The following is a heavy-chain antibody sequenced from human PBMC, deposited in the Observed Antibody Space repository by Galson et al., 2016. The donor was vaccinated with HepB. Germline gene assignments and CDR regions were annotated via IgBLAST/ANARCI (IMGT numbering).Heavy chain of an antibody. CDR3: ATGIVVAGKYYYYYMDV. J-gene: IGHJ6*03. D-gene: IGHD6-19*01. CDR1: GGSISSDYY. V-gene: IGHV4-39*01. Sequence: SETLSLTCIVSGGSISSDYYWGWIRQPPGRGLEWIGSIYSSEGTYYNPSLKSRVTISVDTSKNQFSLRLNSVTAADTGVCYCATGIVVAGKYYYYYMDVWGKGTTVTVSS. CDR2: IYSSEGT.